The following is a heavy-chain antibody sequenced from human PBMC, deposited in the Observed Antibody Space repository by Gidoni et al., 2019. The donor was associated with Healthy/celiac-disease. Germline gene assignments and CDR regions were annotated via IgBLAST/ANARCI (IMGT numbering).Heavy chain of an antibody. V-gene: IGHV1-3*01. J-gene: IGHJ4*02. CDR3: ARGKKGGAAAGPWYYFDY. Sequence: QVQLVQSGAEVKKPGASVKVSCKASGYTFTSYAMHWVRQAPGQRLEWIGWINAGNGNTKYSQKFQGRVTITRDTSASTAYMELSSLRSEDTAVYYCARGKKGGAAAGPWYYFDYWGQGTLVTVSS. CDR2: INAGNGNT. CDR1: GYTFTSYA. D-gene: IGHD6-13*01.